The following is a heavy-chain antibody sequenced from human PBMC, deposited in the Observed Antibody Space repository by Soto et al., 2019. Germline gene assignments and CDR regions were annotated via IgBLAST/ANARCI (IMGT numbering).Heavy chain of an antibody. J-gene: IGHJ5*02. CDR2: ISSSSGTI. D-gene: IGHD5-18*01. V-gene: IGHV3-48*02. CDR1: GFTFSSYS. Sequence: GSLRLSCAASGFTFSSYSMHWLRQAPGKGLEWVSYISSSSGTIYYVDSVKGRFTISRDNAKNSLYLQMNSLRDEDTAVYYCARDRGYSYGDNWFDPWGQGTLVTVSS. CDR3: ARDRGYSYGDNWFDP.